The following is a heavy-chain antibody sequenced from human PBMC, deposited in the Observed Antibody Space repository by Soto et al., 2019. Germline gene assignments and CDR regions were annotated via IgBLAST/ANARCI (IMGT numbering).Heavy chain of an antibody. CDR3: ARAHSGYYYSHYFDY. D-gene: IGHD3-22*01. V-gene: IGHV4-34*01. Sequence: SETLSLTCAVYGGSCSGYYWSWIRQPPGKGLEWIGEINHSGSTNYNPSLKSRVTISVDTSKNQFSLKLSSVTAADTAVYYCARAHSGYYYSHYFDYWGQGTLVTVS. CDR1: GGSCSGYY. CDR2: INHSGST. J-gene: IGHJ4*02.